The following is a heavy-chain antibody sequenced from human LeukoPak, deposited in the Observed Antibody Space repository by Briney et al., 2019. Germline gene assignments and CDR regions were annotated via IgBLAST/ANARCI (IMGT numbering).Heavy chain of an antibody. Sequence: GGSLRLSCAASGFTLSDYAMSWVRQAPGKGLEWVSGIDNSGGSTHYADSVKGRFTISRDKSKDTLYVQMNSLRADDTALYYCARGHNIGWFYFDFWGQGTQVTVSS. J-gene: IGHJ4*02. V-gene: IGHV3-23*01. CDR1: GFTLSDYA. CDR2: IDNSGGST. D-gene: IGHD6-19*01. CDR3: ARGHNIGWFYFDF.